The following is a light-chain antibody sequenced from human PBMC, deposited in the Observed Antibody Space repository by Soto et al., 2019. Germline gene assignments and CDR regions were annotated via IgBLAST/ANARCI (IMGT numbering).Light chain of an antibody. V-gene: IGKV4-1*01. Sequence: DIVMTQSPDSLAVSLGERATIICKSSQSVLSSSDNKNYLAWYQQKPGQPPKLLISWASTRESGVRDRFSGSGSGTDFTLTITSLQAEDVAVYFCQQYYSSPLTFGGGTKVEIK. CDR3: QQYYSSPLT. CDR2: WAS. CDR1: QSVLSSSDNKNY. J-gene: IGKJ4*01.